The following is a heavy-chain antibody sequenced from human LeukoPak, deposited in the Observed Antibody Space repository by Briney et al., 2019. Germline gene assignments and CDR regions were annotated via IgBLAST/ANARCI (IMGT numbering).Heavy chain of an antibody. CDR1: GYTFTSYD. CDR2: FDPEDGET. Sequence: ASVKVSCKASGYTFTSYDINWVRQATGQGLEWMGGFDPEDGETIYAQKFQGRVTMTEDTSTDTAYMELSSLRSEDTAVYYCATGPHSSSRDYWGQGTLVTVSS. D-gene: IGHD6-13*01. CDR3: ATGPHSSSRDY. J-gene: IGHJ4*02. V-gene: IGHV1-24*01.